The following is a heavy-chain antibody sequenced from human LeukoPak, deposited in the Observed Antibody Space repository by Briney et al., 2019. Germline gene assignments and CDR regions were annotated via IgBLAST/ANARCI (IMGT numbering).Heavy chain of an antibody. CDR3: ASPYDTGGYFDY. CDR2: IYYSGST. J-gene: IGHJ4*02. Sequence: SETLSLTCTVSGGSIISSSYYWGWIRQPPGKGLEWVGTIYYSGSTYYNPSLKSRVTISVDTSKNQLSLKLSSVTATDTAVYYCASPYDTGGYFDYWGQGTLVTVSS. CDR1: GGSIISSSYY. D-gene: IGHD3-22*01. V-gene: IGHV4-39*01.